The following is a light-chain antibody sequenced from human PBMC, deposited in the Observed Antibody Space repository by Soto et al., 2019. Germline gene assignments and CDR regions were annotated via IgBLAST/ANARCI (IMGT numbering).Light chain of an antibody. J-gene: IGKJ1*01. V-gene: IGKV1-5*03. CDR1: QNIDTW. Sequence: DIQMTQSPSTLSASIGDRITISCRASQNIDTWLAWYQQRPGEAPKLLIYTASNLESGVPSRFSGSGSGTYFTLTITSLQPDYFATYYFQQYSDYSRSFGQGTQV. CDR3: QQYSDYSRS. CDR2: TAS.